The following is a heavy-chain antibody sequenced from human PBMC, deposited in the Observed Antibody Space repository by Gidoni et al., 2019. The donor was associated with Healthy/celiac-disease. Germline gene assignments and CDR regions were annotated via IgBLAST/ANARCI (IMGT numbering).Heavy chain of an antibody. D-gene: IGHD1-1*01. CDR2: INHSGST. Sequence: QVQLQQWGAGLLKPSETLSLTCAVYGGSFSGYYWSWIRQPPGKGLEWIGEINHSGSTNYNPSLKSRVTISVDTSKNQFSLKLSSVTAADTAVYYCARGSRKRNTHFDYWGQGTLVTVSS. J-gene: IGHJ4*02. CDR3: ARGSRKRNTHFDY. CDR1: GGSFSGYY. V-gene: IGHV4-34*01.